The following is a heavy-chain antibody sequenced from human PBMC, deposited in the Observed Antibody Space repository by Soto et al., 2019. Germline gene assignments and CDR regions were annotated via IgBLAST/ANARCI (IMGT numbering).Heavy chain of an antibody. CDR2: INHSGST. CDR3: VKGYGSGSYYYYYYGMDV. J-gene: IGHJ6*02. CDR1: GGSFSGYY. Sequence: SETLSLTCAVYGGSFSGYYWSWIRQPPGKGLEWIGEINHSGSTNYNPSLKSRVTISVDTSKNQFSLKLSSVTAADTAVYYCVKGYGSGSYYYYYYGMDVWGQGTTVTVSS. D-gene: IGHD3-10*01. V-gene: IGHV4-34*01.